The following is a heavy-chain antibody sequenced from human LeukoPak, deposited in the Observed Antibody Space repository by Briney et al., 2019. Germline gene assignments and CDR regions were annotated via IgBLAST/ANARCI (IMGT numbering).Heavy chain of an antibody. CDR1: GFTFSSYS. J-gene: IGHJ6*04. CDR2: ISYDGSNE. Sequence: WGSLRLSCAAPGFTFSSYSMNWVRQAPGKGLEWVAIISYDGSNEYYADSVKGRFTISRDNSKNTLYLQMNSLRAADTAVYYCARDISGSYHDVWGKGTTVTVSS. V-gene: IGHV3-30*03. D-gene: IGHD1-26*01. CDR3: ARDISGSYHDV.